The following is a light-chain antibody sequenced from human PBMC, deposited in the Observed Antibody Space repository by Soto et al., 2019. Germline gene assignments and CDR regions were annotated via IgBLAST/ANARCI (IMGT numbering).Light chain of an antibody. J-gene: IGKJ4*01. Sequence: MTQSPSTLSGSVGDRVTITCRASQGIGDTLAWYQHKPGQTPRLLIYDTSTRATGVPARFSGSRSGTEFTLTINSLQSEDFAVYYCQRYNNWPPTFGGGTKVDIK. V-gene: IGKV3-15*01. CDR3: QRYNNWPPT. CDR1: QGIGDT. CDR2: DTS.